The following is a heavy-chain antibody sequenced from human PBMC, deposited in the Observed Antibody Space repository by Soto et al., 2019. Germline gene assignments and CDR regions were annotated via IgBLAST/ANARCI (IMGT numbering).Heavy chain of an antibody. CDR2: ISSSSSYI. V-gene: IGHV3-21*01. Sequence: EVQLVESGGGLVKPRGSLRLSCAASGFTFSSYSMNWVRQAPGKGLEWVSSISSSSSYIYYADSVKGRFTISRDNAKNSLYLQMNSLRAEDTTVYYCARQGPSSIAARLAGDYYYHGMDVWGQGTTVTVSS. J-gene: IGHJ6*02. D-gene: IGHD6-6*01. CDR3: ARQGPSSIAARLAGDYYYHGMDV. CDR1: GFTFSSYS.